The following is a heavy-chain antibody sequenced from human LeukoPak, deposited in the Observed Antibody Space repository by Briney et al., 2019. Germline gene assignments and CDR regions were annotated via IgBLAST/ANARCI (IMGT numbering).Heavy chain of an antibody. J-gene: IGHJ2*01. CDR3: ARKVDWYFDL. D-gene: IGHD2-15*01. V-gene: IGHV1-69*01. CDR1: GGTFSSYA. Sequence: GSSVKVSCKASGGTFSSYAISWVRQAPGQGLEWMGGIIPIFGTTNYAQKFQGRVTITADESTSTAYTELSSLRSEDTAVYYCARKVDWYFDLWGRGTLVTVSS. CDR2: IIPIFGTT.